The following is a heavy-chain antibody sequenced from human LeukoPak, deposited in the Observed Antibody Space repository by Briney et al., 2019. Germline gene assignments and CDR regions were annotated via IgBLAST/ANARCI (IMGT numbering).Heavy chain of an antibody. CDR2: IIPIFGTA. D-gene: IGHD3-3*01. CDR1: GGTFSSYA. Sequence: ASVNVSCKASGGTFSSYAISWVRQAPGQGLEWMGGIIPIFGTANYAQKFQGRVTITADESTSTAYMELSSLRSEDTAVYYCARAPGLFGVVIMFDYWGQGTLVTVSS. J-gene: IGHJ4*02. CDR3: ARAPGLFGVVIMFDY. V-gene: IGHV1-69*13.